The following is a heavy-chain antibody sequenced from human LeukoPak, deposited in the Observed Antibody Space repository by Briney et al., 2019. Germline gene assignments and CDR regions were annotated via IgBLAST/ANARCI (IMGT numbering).Heavy chain of an antibody. CDR1: GFTFSTYD. J-gene: IGHJ3*02. V-gene: IGHV3-23*01. CDR3: AKPARTDAFDI. CDR2: VSGSGDDT. Sequence: GGSLRLSCAASGFTFSTYDMSWVRQAPGKGLEWVSGVSGSGDDTYYADSVKGRFTISRDNSKNTLYLQMNSLRAEDTAVYYCAKPARTDAFDIWGQGTMITVSS. D-gene: IGHD1-14*01.